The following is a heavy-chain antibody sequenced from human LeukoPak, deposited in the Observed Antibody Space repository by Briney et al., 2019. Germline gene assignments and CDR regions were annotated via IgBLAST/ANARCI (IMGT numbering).Heavy chain of an antibody. J-gene: IGHJ4*02. CDR1: GFTFSSFS. CDR3: ASERGY. Sequence: GGSLRLSCAASGFTFSSFSMNWVRQAPGKGLEWVSYISSSSSTIYYADSVKGRFTISRDNAKNSLYLQMNSLRAEDTAVYYCASERGYWGQGTLVTVSS. CDR2: ISSSSSTI. V-gene: IGHV3-48*04.